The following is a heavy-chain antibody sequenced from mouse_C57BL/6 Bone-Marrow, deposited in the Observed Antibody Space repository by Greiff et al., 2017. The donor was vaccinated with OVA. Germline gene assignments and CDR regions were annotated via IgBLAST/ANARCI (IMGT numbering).Heavy chain of an antibody. V-gene: IGHV3-3*01. D-gene: IGHD3-3*01. CDR2: TCYSGIT. CDR1: GFSINSDCY. CDR3: AREGRRGDGYAMDY. J-gene: IGHJ4*01. Sequence: EVKLVESGPSLVRPSQTLSLTCTVTGFSINSDCYWIWIRQFPGIKLEYIGYTCYSGITYYNPSLESRTYIPRDTSKNQFSLKLSSVTTEDTATYYCAREGRRGDGYAMDYWGQGTSVTVSS.